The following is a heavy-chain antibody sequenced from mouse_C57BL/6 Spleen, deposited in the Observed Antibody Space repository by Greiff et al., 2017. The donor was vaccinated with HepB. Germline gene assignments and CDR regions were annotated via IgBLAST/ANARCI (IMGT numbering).Heavy chain of an antibody. Sequence: EVKLMESGGGLVKPGGSLKLSCAASGFTFSDYGMPWVRQAPEKGLEWVAYISSGSSTIYYADTVKGRFTISRDNAKNTLFLQMTSLRSEDTAMYYCASEWLLRDAYWGQGTLVTVSA. CDR1: GFTFSDYG. D-gene: IGHD2-3*01. V-gene: IGHV5-17*01. J-gene: IGHJ3*01. CDR3: ASEWLLRDAY. CDR2: ISSGSSTI.